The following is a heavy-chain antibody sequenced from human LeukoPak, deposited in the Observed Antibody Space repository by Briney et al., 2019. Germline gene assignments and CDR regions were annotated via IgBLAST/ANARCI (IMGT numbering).Heavy chain of an antibody. J-gene: IGHJ4*02. CDR2: IYYSGST. Sequence: SETLSLTCTVSGGSISTYFWSWIRQPPGKGLEWIGYIYYSGSTYYNPSLKSRVTMSVDTSKNQFSLKLSSVTAADTAVYYCARELTYADYWGQGTLVTVSS. D-gene: IGHD4/OR15-4a*01. CDR3: ARELTYADY. V-gene: IGHV4-30-4*01. CDR1: GGSISTYF.